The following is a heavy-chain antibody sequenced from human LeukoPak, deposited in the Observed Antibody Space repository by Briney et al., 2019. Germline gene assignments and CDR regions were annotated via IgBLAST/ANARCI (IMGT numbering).Heavy chain of an antibody. CDR2: INPNSGGT. CDR1: GYTFTGYY. V-gene: IGHV1-2*02. CDR3: ARGFYYYGLDV. Sequence: ASVKVSCKASGYTFTGYYIHWVRQAPGQGLEWMGWINPNSGGTNYAQKFQGRVTMTRDTSISTAYMELNTLTSDDTAAYYCARGFYYYGLDVWGQGTTVTVSS. J-gene: IGHJ6*02.